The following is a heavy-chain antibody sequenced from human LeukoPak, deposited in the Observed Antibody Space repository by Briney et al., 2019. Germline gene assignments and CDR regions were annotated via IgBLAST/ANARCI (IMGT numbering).Heavy chain of an antibody. CDR1: GYTFTNYY. D-gene: IGHD5-12*01. J-gene: IGHJ4*02. CDR2: ISAYNGRT. CDR3: TKGGAMVATIYY. V-gene: IGHV1-18*01. Sequence: GASVKVSCKASGYTFTNYYITWVRQAPGQGLEWVGWISAYNGRTNYAQEFQGRVTMTIDTSTTTAYMDLRSLTSDDTAMYYCTKGGAMVATIYYWGQGTLVTVSS.